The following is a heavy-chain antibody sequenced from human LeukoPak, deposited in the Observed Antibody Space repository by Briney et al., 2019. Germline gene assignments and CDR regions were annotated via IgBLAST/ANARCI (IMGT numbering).Heavy chain of an antibody. CDR1: GGPVSRGSYY. D-gene: IGHD6-19*01. Sequence: SETLSLTCTVSGGPVSRGSYYWSWIRQPPGKELEWIGYVYHTGSTNYNPSLKSCVTISVDTSKNEFSLKMTSVTAADTAVYYCARGFASGWYSRYDPWGQGTLVTVSS. CDR2: VYHTGST. CDR3: ARGFASGWYSRYDP. V-gene: IGHV4-61*01. J-gene: IGHJ5*02.